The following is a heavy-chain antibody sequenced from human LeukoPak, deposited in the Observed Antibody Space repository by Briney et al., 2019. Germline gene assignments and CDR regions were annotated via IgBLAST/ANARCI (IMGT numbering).Heavy chain of an antibody. CDR1: GFTVSSNY. D-gene: IGHD2-15*01. J-gene: IGHJ4*02. Sequence: GGSLRLSCAASGFTVSSNYMSWVRQAPGKGLEWVSVIYSGGSTYYADSVKGRFTISRDNSKNTLYLQMNSLRAEDTAVYYCARDVGCSGGSCYAYWGQGTLVTVSS. CDR2: IYSGGST. V-gene: IGHV3-53*01. CDR3: ARDVGCSGGSCYAY.